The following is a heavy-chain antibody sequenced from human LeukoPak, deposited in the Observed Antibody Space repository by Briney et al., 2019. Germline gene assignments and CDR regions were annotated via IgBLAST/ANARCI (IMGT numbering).Heavy chain of an antibody. Sequence: ASVKVSCKVSGYTLTELSMHWVRQAPGKGLEWMGGFDPGDGETIYAQKFQGRVTMTEDTSTDTAYMELGSLRSEDTAVYYCATGYYDSRFNFDYWGQGTLVTVSS. CDR1: GYTLTELS. V-gene: IGHV1-24*01. J-gene: IGHJ4*02. CDR2: FDPGDGET. D-gene: IGHD3-22*01. CDR3: ATGYYDSRFNFDY.